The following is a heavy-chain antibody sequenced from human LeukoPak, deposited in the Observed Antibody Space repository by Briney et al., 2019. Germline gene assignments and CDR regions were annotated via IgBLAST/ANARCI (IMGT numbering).Heavy chain of an antibody. CDR1: GGTFGDYA. J-gene: IGHJ3*02. CDR2: ITSKAFGGTA. CDR3: TRDREAAAGINALDI. Sequence: GGSLRLSCTPSGGTFGDYAVSWVRQAPGKGPEWLGFITSKAFGGTAEYAAAVKGRFTISRDDSKSLAYLQMNSLKTEDTAVYYCTRDREAAAGINALDIWGQGTMVTVSS. D-gene: IGHD6-13*01. V-gene: IGHV3-49*04.